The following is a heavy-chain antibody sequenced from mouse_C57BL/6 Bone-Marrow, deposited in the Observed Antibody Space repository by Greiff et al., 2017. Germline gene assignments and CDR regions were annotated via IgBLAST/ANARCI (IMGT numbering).Heavy chain of an antibody. CDR1: GFTFSDYG. J-gene: IGHJ3*01. Sequence: EVQLVESGGGLVKPGGSLKLSCAASGFTFSDYGMHWVRQAPEKGLEWVAYISSGSSTIYYADTVKGRFTISRDKAKNTLFLQMTSLRSEDTAMYYCARDGNFEGFAYWGQGTLVTVSA. D-gene: IGHD2-1*01. V-gene: IGHV5-17*01. CDR2: ISSGSSTI. CDR3: ARDGNFEGFAY.